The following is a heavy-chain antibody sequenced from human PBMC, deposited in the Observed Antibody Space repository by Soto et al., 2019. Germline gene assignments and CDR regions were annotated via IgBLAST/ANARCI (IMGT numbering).Heavy chain of an antibody. CDR3: AKDAGSYYYGSGSLGGYWYFDL. V-gene: IGHV3-23*01. CDR1: GFTFSSYA. J-gene: IGHJ2*01. D-gene: IGHD3-10*01. Sequence: SGGSLRLSCAASGFTFSSYAMSWVRQAPGKGLEWVSAISGSGGSTYYADSVKGRFTISRDNSKNTLYLQMNSLRAEDTAVYYCAKDAGSYYYGSGSLGGYWYFDLWGRGTLATVSS. CDR2: ISGSGGST.